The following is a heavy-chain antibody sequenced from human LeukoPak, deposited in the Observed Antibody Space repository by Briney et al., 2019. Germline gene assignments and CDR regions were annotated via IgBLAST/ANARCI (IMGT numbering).Heavy chain of an antibody. CDR1: GGSISSTTYH. J-gene: IGHJ6*02. Sequence: SETLSLTCTVSGGSISSTTYHWGWIRQPPGEGLEWIGDVYYSGSTHFNPSLRSRGTISIDTSKNQFSLKLTSVSAADTAVYYCARDLDRYGSGSYPRYGMDVWGQGTTVTVSS. D-gene: IGHD3-10*01. V-gene: IGHV4-39*02. CDR3: ARDLDRYGSGSYPRYGMDV. CDR2: VYYSGST.